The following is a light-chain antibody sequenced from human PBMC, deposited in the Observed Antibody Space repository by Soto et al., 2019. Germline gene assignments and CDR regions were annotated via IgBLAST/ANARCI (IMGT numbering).Light chain of an antibody. V-gene: IGKV3-20*01. J-gene: IGKJ2*01. CDR1: QGVSSSY. CDR2: GTS. CDR3: QQYGSSPYT. Sequence: EVVLTQSPGTLSLSPGARATLSCRASQGVSSSYLAWYQQKLGQAPRLLIYGTSNRANGIPDRFSGSGSGTDFTLTISRLEPEDFAVYYCQQYGSSPYTFGQGTKLEIK.